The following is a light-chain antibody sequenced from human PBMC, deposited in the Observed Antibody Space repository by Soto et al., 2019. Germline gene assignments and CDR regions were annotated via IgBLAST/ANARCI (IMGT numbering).Light chain of an antibody. CDR1: SSDVGGYDY. V-gene: IGLV2-11*01. Sequence: QSALTQPRSVSGSPGQSVTISCSGTSSDVGGYDYVSWYQHHPGKAPKLMIYDVSKRPSGVRDRFSGSKSGSTASLTISGLQAEDEADYYCCSYAGSYPYVFGTGTKVTVL. CDR2: DVS. J-gene: IGLJ1*01. CDR3: CSYAGSYPYV.